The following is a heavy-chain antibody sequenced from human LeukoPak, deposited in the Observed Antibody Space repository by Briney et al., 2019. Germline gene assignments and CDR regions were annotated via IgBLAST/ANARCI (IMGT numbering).Heavy chain of an antibody. D-gene: IGHD3-16*01. J-gene: IGHJ6*03. V-gene: IGHV4-59*01. CDR2: IYYSGST. Sequence: SETLSLTCTVSGGSISSYYWSWIRQPPGKGLEWIGYIYYSGSTNYNPSLKSRVTISVDTSKNQFSLKLSSVTAADTAVYYCARARSIWGPMDVWGKGTTVTISS. CDR3: ARARSIWGPMDV. CDR1: GGSISSYY.